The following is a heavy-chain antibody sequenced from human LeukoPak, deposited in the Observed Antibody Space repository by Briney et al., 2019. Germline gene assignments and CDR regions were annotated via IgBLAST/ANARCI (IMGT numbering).Heavy chain of an antibody. D-gene: IGHD3-16*02. CDR1: GFTFSSYS. V-gene: IGHV3-21*01. J-gene: IGHJ4*02. CDR3: ARVRESSYYDYVWGSYRYTADY. Sequence: PGGSLRLSCAASGFTFSSYSMNWVRQAPGEGLEWVSSISSSSSYIYYADSVKGRFTISRDNAKNSLYLQMNSLRAEDTAVYYCARVRESSYYDYVWGSYRYTADYWAREPWSPSPQ. CDR2: ISSSSSYI.